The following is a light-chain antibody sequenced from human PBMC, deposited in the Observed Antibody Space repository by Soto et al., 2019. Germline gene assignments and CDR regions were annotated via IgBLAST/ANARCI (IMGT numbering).Light chain of an antibody. CDR2: DAS. CDR1: QSVRTS. J-gene: IGKJ4*01. Sequence: EVVLTQSASALSLSPGERATLSCRASQSVRTSLAWYQHKPGQAPRLVIYDASLRANGVPARFGGSGSGTDFTLTISRLEPEDFAVYFCQHRGNWPLTFGGGTKVDIK. V-gene: IGKV3-11*01. CDR3: QHRGNWPLT.